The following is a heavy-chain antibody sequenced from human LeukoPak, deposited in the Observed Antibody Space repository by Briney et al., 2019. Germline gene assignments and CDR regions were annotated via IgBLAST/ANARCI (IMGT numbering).Heavy chain of an antibody. V-gene: IGHV3-64D*06. CDR1: GFTFGSYA. D-gene: IGHD2-2*01. CDR2: ISSNGGST. CDR3: VTGPVVPAAPFYFDY. J-gene: IGHJ4*02. Sequence: PGGSLRLSCSASGFTFGSYAMHWVRQAPGKGLEYVSAISSNGGSTYYADSVKGRFTISRDNSKNTLYLQMSSLRAEDTAVYYCVTGPVVPAAPFYFDYWGQGTLVTVSS.